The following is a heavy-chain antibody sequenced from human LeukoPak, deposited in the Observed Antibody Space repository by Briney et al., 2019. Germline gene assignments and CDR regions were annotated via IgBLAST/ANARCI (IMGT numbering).Heavy chain of an antibody. CDR1: GGSISSSSYY. Sequence: SETLSLTCTVSGGSISSSSYYWGWIRQPPGKGLEWIGSIYYSGSTYYNPSLKSRVTISVDTSKNQFSLKLSSVTAADTAVYYCARDGPYYYDSRGYYFDYWGQGTLVTVSS. D-gene: IGHD3-22*01. V-gene: IGHV4-39*07. J-gene: IGHJ4*02. CDR3: ARDGPYYYDSRGYYFDY. CDR2: IYYSGST.